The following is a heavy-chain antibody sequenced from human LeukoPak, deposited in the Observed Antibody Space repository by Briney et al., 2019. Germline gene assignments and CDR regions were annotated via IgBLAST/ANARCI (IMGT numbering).Heavy chain of an antibody. CDR3: ARNHYYDDSRGQNWFDP. V-gene: IGHV3-7*01. J-gene: IGHJ5*02. Sequence: GGSLRLSCAASGFTFSRYWMTWVRQAPGKGLEWVANIKQDGSEENYVDSVKGRFTIPRDNAKKSLYLQMNSLRAEDTAVYYCARNHYYDDSRGQNWFDPWGQGTLVTVSS. CDR2: IKQDGSEE. D-gene: IGHD3-22*01. CDR1: GFTFSRYW.